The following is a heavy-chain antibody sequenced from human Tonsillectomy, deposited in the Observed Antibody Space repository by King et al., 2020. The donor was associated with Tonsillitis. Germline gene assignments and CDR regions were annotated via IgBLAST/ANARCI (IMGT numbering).Heavy chain of an antibody. Sequence: VQLQESGPGLVKPSETLSLTCTVAGGSISSYYWSWIRQSPGKGLEWIGYIFNGGGNNYNPSLKSRATISVDTSKDQLSLKLNSVTAADTAVYYCARPFGGDFAFDIWDQGTMVIVSS. CDR3: ARPFGGDFAFDI. CDR2: IFNGGGN. J-gene: IGHJ3*02. CDR1: GGSISSYY. V-gene: IGHV4-59*08. D-gene: IGHD2-21*02.